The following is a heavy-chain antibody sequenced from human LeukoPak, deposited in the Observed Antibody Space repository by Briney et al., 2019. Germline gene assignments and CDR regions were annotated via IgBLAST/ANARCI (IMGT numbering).Heavy chain of an antibody. J-gene: IGHJ6*03. Sequence: PSETLSLTCAVYGGSFSGYYWSWIRQPPGKGLEWIGEINHSGSTNYNPSLKSRVTISVDTSKNQFSLKLSSVTAADTAVYYCARSLSSGYSGYAHYYYYYMDVWGKGTTVTVSS. V-gene: IGHV4-34*01. CDR3: ARSLSSGYSGYAHYYYYYMDV. CDR1: GGSFSGYY. CDR2: INHSGST. D-gene: IGHD5-12*01.